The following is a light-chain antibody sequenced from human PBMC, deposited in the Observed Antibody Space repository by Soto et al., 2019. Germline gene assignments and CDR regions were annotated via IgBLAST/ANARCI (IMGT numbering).Light chain of an antibody. CDR2: AAS. CDR3: QQSYSTPIT. J-gene: IGKJ5*01. V-gene: IGKV1-39*01. Sequence: DIQMTQSPSSLSASVGDRVTITCRASQSISSYLNWYQQKPGKAPKVLIYAASNLQSGVSSRFSGSGSGTGFTLTISSLQPEDFATYYCQQSYSTPITFGQGTRLEIE. CDR1: QSISSY.